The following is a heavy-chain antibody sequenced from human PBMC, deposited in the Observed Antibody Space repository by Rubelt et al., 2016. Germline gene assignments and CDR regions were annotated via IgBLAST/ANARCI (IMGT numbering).Heavy chain of an antibody. Sequence: QVQLQESGPGLVKPSQTLSLTCTVSGGSISSGGYYWSWIRQHPGKGLEWIGYIYYSGSTYYNPSLKSRVTIAVDTSKNQFSLKLSSVTAADTAVYYCARGGSSWMKFDYWGQGTLVTVSS. CDR3: ARGGSSWMKFDY. J-gene: IGHJ4*02. CDR1: GGSISSGGYY. CDR2: IYYSGST. V-gene: IGHV4-31*03. D-gene: IGHD6-13*01.